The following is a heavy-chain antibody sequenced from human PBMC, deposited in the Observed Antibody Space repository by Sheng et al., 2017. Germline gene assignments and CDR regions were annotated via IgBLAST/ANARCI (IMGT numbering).Heavy chain of an antibody. J-gene: IGHJ4*02. V-gene: IGHV4-59*13. D-gene: IGHD2-2*03. CDR3: ARDRKEGNGYADY. CDR1: GASMSSYY. CDR2: ISYSGST. Sequence: QVQLQESGPGLVKPSETLSLACTVSGASMSSYYWSWIRQTPGKGLEWIGYISYSGSTNYNPSLKSRVTISVDTFKNQFSLKLSSVTAADTAVYYCARDRKEGNGYADYWGQENAGSPVSS.